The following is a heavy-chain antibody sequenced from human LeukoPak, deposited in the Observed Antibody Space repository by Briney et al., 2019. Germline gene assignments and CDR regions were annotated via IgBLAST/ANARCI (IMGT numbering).Heavy chain of an antibody. CDR3: TTDRDIGLWFGEYLFDY. CDR2: IKSKTDGGTT. CDR1: GFTFSNAW. V-gene: IGHV3-15*01. Sequence: PGGSLRLSCAASGFTFSNAWMSWVRQAPGKGLEWVGRIKSKTDGGTTDYAAPVKGRFTILRDDSKNTLYLQMNSLKTEDTAVYYCTTDRDIGLWFGEYLFDYWGQGTLVTVSS. J-gene: IGHJ4*02. D-gene: IGHD3-10*01.